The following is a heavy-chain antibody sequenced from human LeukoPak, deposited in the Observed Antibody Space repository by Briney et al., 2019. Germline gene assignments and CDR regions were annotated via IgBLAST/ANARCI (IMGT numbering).Heavy chain of an antibody. Sequence: GASVKVSCKASGYTFTSYAMNWVRQAPGQGLEWMGWINTNTGNPTYAQGFTGRFVFSLDTSVSTAYLQISSLKAEDTAVYYCARGMPTHYDSSGYVFEYWGQGTLVTVSS. J-gene: IGHJ4*02. CDR1: GYTFTSYA. CDR3: ARGMPTHYDSSGYVFEY. CDR2: INTNTGNP. V-gene: IGHV7-4-1*02. D-gene: IGHD3-22*01.